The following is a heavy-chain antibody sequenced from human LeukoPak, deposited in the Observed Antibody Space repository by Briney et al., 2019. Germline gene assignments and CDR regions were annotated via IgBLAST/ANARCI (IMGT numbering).Heavy chain of an antibody. J-gene: IGHJ4*02. CDR2: ISHSGST. D-gene: IGHD2-2*01. Sequence: SETLSLTCAVYGGSFSDYYWTWIRQPPGKGLEWIGEISHSGSTNYNPSLKSRVTMSLDTSKNQFSLKLTSVTAADTAVYYCARIDCTSTSCSHRGIDYWGQGTLVTVPS. CDR1: GGSFSDYY. V-gene: IGHV4-34*01. CDR3: ARIDCTSTSCSHRGIDY.